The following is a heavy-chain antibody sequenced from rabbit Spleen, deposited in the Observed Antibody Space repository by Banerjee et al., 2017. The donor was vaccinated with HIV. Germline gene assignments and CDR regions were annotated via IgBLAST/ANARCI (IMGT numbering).Heavy chain of an antibody. CDR2: INASTGKP. D-gene: IGHD1-1*01. V-gene: IGHV1S45*01. CDR1: GFSFSDRDV. CDR3: ARDLVGVIGWNFYL. J-gene: IGHJ4*01. Sequence: QEQLVESGGGLVQPEGSLTITCKASGFSFSDRDVMCWVRQAPGKGLEWIACINASTGKPVYATWASGRFTISRTSSTTVTLRMTSLTAADKATYFCARDLVGVIGWNFYLWGPGTLVTVS.